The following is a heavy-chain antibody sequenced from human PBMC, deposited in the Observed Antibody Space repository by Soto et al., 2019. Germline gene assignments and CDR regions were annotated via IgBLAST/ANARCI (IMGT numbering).Heavy chain of an antibody. CDR2: IIPIFGTA. J-gene: IGHJ5*02. CDR1: GGTFSSYA. V-gene: IGHV1-69*13. CDR3: AIGGSGGNWFDP. Sequence: ASVKVSCKSSGGTFSSYAISCVRQAPGQGLEWMGGIIPIFGTANYAQKFQGRVTITADESTSTAYMELSSLRSEDTAVYYCAIGGSGGNWFDPWGQGTLVTVSS. D-gene: IGHD3-10*01.